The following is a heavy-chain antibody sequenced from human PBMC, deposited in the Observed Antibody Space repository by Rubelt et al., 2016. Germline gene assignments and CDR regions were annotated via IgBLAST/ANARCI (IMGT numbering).Heavy chain of an antibody. J-gene: IGHJ4*02. D-gene: IGHD1-26*01. Sequence: ATGEGLEWVSSISSSSSYIYYADSVKGRFTISRDNAKNSLYLQMNSLRAEDTAVYYCARDRGGSYGFIWGQGTLVTVSS. V-gene: IGHV3-21*01. CDR3: ARDRGGSYGFI. CDR2: ISSSSSYI.